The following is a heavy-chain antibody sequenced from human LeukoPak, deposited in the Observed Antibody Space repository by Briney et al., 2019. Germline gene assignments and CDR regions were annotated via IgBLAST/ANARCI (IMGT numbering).Heavy chain of an antibody. CDR2: IWYDGSHE. V-gene: IGHV3-33*01. CDR1: GFTFSRSG. CDR3: PRDQSSYGMDV. Sequence: GGSLRLSCAASGFTFSRSGMHWVRQAPGKGLEWVSVIWYDGSHEDYADSVKGRFTISRDNSKNTLFMQMNSLRAEDTAVYYCPRDQSSYGMDVWGQGTTVTVSS. D-gene: IGHD3-16*02. J-gene: IGHJ6*02.